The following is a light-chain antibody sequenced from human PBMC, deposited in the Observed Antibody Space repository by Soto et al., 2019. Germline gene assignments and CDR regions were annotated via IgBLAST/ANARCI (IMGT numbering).Light chain of an antibody. Sequence: VMTQSPATLSVSTGERATLSCRASQSVSSNLAWYQQKPGQAPRLLIYGASTRATGIPARFSGSGSGTEFTLTISSLQSEDFAVYYCQQYNNWPQTFGQGTKVDIK. CDR1: QSVSSN. CDR2: GAS. CDR3: QQYNNWPQT. V-gene: IGKV3-15*01. J-gene: IGKJ1*01.